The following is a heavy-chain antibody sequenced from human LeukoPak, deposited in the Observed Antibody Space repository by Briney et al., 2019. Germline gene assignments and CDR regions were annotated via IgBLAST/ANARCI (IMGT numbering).Heavy chain of an antibody. CDR2: IFYSGST. V-gene: IGHV4-39*07. CDR3: ARLRSGYSGYDSFDY. J-gene: IGHJ4*02. Sequence: SETLSLTCTVSSGSISTSNYYWGWVRQPPGKALEWIGNIFYSGSTYYSPSLKSRVTISLDTSRNQFSLKLNSVTAADTALYYCARLRSGYSGYDSFDYWGQGSLVTVSS. D-gene: IGHD5-12*01. CDR1: SGSISTSNYY.